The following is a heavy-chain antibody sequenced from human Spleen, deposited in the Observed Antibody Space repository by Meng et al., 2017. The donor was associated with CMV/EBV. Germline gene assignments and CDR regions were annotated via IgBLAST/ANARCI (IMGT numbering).Heavy chain of an antibody. CDR1: GYTFTSYG. V-gene: IGHV1-18*01. D-gene: IGHD2-2*02. CDR2: ISAYNGNT. CDR3: ASYCSSTSCYTGYYYGMDV. J-gene: IGHJ6*02. Sequence: ASVKFSCKASGYTFTSYGISWVRQAPGQGLEWMGWISAYNGNTNYAQKLQGRVTMTTDTSTSTAYMELRSLRSDDTAVYYCASYCSSTSCYTGYYYGMDVWGQGTTVTVSS.